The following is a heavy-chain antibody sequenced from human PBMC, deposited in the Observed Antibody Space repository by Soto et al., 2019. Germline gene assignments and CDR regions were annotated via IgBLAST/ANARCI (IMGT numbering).Heavy chain of an antibody. D-gene: IGHD6-19*01. CDR3: AGHTSGWLTQNFQH. CDR2: ISGSGGST. Sequence: GGSLILSCGASGFTFSSFGVHWVRQAPGKGLEWVSAISGSGGSTYYADSVKGRFTISRDNSKNTLYLQMNSLRAEDTAVYYYAGHTSGWLTQNFQHWGQGTLVTVSS. CDR1: GFTFSSFG. V-gene: IGHV3-23*01. J-gene: IGHJ1*01.